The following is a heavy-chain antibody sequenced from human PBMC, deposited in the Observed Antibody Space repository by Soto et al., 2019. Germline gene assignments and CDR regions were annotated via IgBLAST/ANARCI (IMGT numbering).Heavy chain of an antibody. Sequence: QVQLQESGPGLVKPSQTLSLTCTVSGGSISSGGYYWSWIRQHPGKGLEGLGYIYYSGSTYSNPSRKSRVTISVDTSKNQFSLKLSSVTAAYTAVYYCARVLAWDDYYDEDAFDIWGQGTMVTVSS. CDR3: ARVLAWDDYYDEDAFDI. V-gene: IGHV4-31*03. CDR1: GGSISSGGYY. CDR2: IYYSGST. J-gene: IGHJ3*02. D-gene: IGHD3-22*01.